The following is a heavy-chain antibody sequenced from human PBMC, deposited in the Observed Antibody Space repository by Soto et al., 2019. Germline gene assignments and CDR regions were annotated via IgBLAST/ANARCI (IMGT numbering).Heavy chain of an antibody. CDR3: ARAPKVVPAIPSDY. D-gene: IGHD2-15*01. CDR2: ISAYNGNT. Sequence: ASVKVSCKASGYTFASYAISWMRQAPGQGLEWMGWISAYNGNTNYAQKLQGRVTMTTDTSTSTAYMELRSLRSDDTAVYYCARAPKVVPAIPSDYLGQPTLVTVSS. CDR1: GYTFASYA. J-gene: IGHJ4*02. V-gene: IGHV1-18*01.